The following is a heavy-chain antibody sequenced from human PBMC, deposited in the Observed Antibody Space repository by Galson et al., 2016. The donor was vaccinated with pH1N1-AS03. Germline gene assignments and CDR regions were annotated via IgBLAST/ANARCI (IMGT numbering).Heavy chain of an antibody. CDR3: AKESSIWFDHFDY. J-gene: IGHJ4*02. V-gene: IGHV3-23*01. CDR2: ISGGSDGT. CDR1: GFMFSSYA. Sequence: LRLSCAASGFMFSSYAMSWVRQAPGKGLEWVSAISGGSDGTEYADSVKGRFTISRDNSKNTLFLQMNSLRAEDTAVYYCAKESSIWFDHFDYWGQGILVTVSS. D-gene: IGHD6-13*01.